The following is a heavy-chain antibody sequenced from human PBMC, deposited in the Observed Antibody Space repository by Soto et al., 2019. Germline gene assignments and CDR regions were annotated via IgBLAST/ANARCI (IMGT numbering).Heavy chain of an antibody. Sequence: SETLSLTCAVSGGSITNDAYYWGWIRQPPGKGLEYIGTIYYSGSTYYNPSLQSRVTISIDTSKSQFSLRLRSVTAADTAVYYCADYSGTYNDAFDIWGHGTMVTVSS. CDR2: IYYSGST. V-gene: IGHV4-39*01. J-gene: IGHJ3*02. CDR3: ADYSGTYNDAFDI. CDR1: GGSITNDAYY. D-gene: IGHD1-26*01.